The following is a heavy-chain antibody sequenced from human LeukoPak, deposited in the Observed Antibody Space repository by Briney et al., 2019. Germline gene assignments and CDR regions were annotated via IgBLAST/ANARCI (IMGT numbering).Heavy chain of an antibody. J-gene: IGHJ6*02. CDR3: AKERVAGTCYYYYGMDV. CDR2: ISGSGGST. CDR1: GFTFSSYA. V-gene: IGHV3-23*01. Sequence: GASLRLSCAASGFTFSSYAMSWVRQAPGKGLEWVSAISGSGGSTYYAGSVKGRFTISRDNSKNTLYLQMNSLRAEDTAVYYCAKERVAGTCYYYYGMDVWGQGTTVTVSS. D-gene: IGHD6-19*01.